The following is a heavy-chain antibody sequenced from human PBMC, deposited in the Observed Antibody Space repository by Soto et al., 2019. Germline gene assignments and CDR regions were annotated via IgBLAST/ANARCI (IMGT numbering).Heavy chain of an antibody. CDR2: ISGSGGST. V-gene: IGHV3-23*01. J-gene: IGHJ6*02. Sequence: PGGSLRLSCAAPGFTFSSYAMSWVRQAPGKGLEWVSAISGSGGSTYYADSVKGRFTISRDNSKNTLYLQMNSLRAEDTAVYYCAKEDRRPADYYYYGMDVWGQGTAVTVSS. CDR3: AKEDRRPADYYYYGMDV. CDR1: GFTFSSYA. D-gene: IGHD6-25*01.